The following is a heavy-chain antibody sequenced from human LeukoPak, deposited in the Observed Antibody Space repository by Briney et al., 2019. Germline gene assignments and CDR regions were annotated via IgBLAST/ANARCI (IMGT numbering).Heavy chain of an antibody. CDR3: ARGSFLITFGGFIG. CDR2: ISSSGSPI. CDR1: GFTFSSYS. Sequence: GGSLRLSCAASGFTFSSYSMNWVRQAPGKGLEWVSSISSSGSPIYYADSVKGRFTISRDNAKNSLFLQMNSLRAEDTAVYYCARGSFLITFGGFIGWGQGTLVTVSS. V-gene: IGHV3-21*01. D-gene: IGHD3-16*02. J-gene: IGHJ4*02.